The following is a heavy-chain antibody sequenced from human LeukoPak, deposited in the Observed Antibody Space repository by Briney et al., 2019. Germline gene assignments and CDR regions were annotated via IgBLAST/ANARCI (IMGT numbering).Heavy chain of an antibody. Sequence: QVQLQESGPGLVKPSQTLSLTCTVSCGSISLCNYFWSRIRQPACTGLEVIGSIYYSGRTYYNPSLKSRVTISVDTSKNQFSLKLSSVTAADTAVYYCARHSGSYVTRFDYWGQGTLVTVSS. CDR2: IYYSGRT. D-gene: IGHD1-26*01. J-gene: IGHJ4*02. CDR1: CGSISLCNYF. V-gene: IGHV4-39*01. CDR3: ARHSGSYVTRFDY.